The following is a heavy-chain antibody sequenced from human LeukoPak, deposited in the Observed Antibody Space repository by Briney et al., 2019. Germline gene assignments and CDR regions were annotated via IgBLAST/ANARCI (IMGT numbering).Heavy chain of an antibody. V-gene: IGHV3-9*01. CDR2: ISWNGGSI. CDR3: AKDGGGYDSGSALGLGGYCYGMDV. J-gene: IGHJ6*02. Sequence: GGSLRLSCAASGFTFDDYAMHWVRQAPGKGLEWVSGISWNGGSIGYADSVKGRFTISRDNAKNSLYLQMNSLRAEDTALYYCAKDGGGYDSGSALGLGGYCYGMDVWGQGTTVTVSS. D-gene: IGHD5-12*01. CDR1: GFTFDDYA.